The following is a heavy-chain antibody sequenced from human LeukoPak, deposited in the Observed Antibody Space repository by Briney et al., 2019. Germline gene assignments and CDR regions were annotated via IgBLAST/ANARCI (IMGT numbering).Heavy chain of an antibody. V-gene: IGHV5-51*01. CDR1: GYSFTNYW. J-gene: IGHJ4*02. CDR2: IYPGDSES. CDR3: ARLSIMGGATSPSDY. D-gene: IGHD1-26*01. Sequence: ESLKISCKGSGYSFTNYWIGWVRQMPGKGLEWMGNIYPGDSESRYSPSFQGQVTFSADKSISTAYLQWSSLKASDTAVYYCARLSIMGGATSPSDYWGQGTLVTVAS.